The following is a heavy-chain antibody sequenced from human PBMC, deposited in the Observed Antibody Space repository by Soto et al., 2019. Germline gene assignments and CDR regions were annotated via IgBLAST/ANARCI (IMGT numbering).Heavy chain of an antibody. J-gene: IGHJ3*02. CDR2: ISYDGSNK. V-gene: IGHV3-30-3*01. CDR3: ASERYGYGHLPSSGYYSRWGNAFDI. D-gene: IGHD3-22*01. CDR1: GFTFSSYA. Sequence: GGSLRLSCAASGFTFSSYAMHWVRQAPGKGLEWVAVISYDGSNKYYADSVKGRFTISRDNSKNTLYLQMNSLRAEDTAVYYCASERYGYGHLPSSGYYSRWGNAFDIWGQGTMVTVSS.